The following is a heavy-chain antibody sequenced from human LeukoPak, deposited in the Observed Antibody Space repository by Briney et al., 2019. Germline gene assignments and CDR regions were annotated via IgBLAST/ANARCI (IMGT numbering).Heavy chain of an antibody. V-gene: IGHV3-33*01. J-gene: IGHJ5*02. D-gene: IGHD3/OR15-3a*01. CDR1: GFTFSSYG. CDR2: VWYDGSNK. Sequence: GGSLRLSCAASGFTFSSYGMHWVRQAPGKGLEWVAVVWYDGSNKYYADSVKGRFTISRDNSKNALYLQMNSLRAEDTAVYYCARDYDFWGNNWFDPWGQGTLVTVSS. CDR3: ARDYDFWGNNWFDP.